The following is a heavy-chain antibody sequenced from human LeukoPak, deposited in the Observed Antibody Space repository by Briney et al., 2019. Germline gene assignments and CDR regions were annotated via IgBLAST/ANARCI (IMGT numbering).Heavy chain of an antibody. CDR3: ARDLYGDYGFDY. CDR1: GFTFGSNR. D-gene: IGHD4-17*01. CDR2: ISSSSTSI. V-gene: IGHV3-21*06. Sequence: GGSLRLSCAASGFTFGSNRMNWVRQAPGKGLEWVSSISSSSTSIYHADAVKGRFTISRDNAKNSLSLQMNSLRAEDTAVYYCARDLYGDYGFDYWGQGTLVTVSS. J-gene: IGHJ4*02.